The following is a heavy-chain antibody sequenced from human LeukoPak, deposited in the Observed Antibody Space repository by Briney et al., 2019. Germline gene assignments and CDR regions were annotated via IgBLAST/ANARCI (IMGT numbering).Heavy chain of an antibody. CDR3: AKSPVPYCSGGSCYGMDV. CDR2: ISGSGGST. J-gene: IGHJ6*02. D-gene: IGHD2-15*01. V-gene: IGHV3-23*01. CDR1: GFTFTSYA. Sequence: GGSLRLSCAASGFTFTSYAMSWVRQAPGKGLEWVSVISGSGGSTYYADSVKGRFTISRDNSKNTLYLQMNSLRVEGTAGYYCAKSPVPYCSGGSCYGMDVWGQGTTVTVSS.